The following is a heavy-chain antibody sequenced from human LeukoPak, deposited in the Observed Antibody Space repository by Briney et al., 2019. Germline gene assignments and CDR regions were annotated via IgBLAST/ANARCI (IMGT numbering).Heavy chain of an antibody. CDR2: IGRSGSPI. D-gene: IGHD2-8*02. J-gene: IGHJ5*02. Sequence: PGGSVRLSWAACGFTFRSYERKWVRQAPGKGLEWVSYIGRSGSPIYYADPVKGRFTISRDNAKNSVYLQMNSLRAEDTGVYYCARDLFSTGNWFDPWGQGTLVTVSS. CDR3: ARDLFSTGNWFDP. V-gene: IGHV3-48*03. CDR1: GFTFRSYE.